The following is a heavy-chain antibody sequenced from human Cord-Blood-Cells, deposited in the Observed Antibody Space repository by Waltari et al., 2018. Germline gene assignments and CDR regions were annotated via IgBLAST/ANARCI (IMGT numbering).Heavy chain of an antibody. J-gene: IGHJ3*02. Sequence: EVQLVESGGGLVQPGGSLRLSCAASGFTFSSYAMSWVRQAPGKGREGVSAIRGSGGSKYYADSVKGRFTISRDNSKNTLYLQMNSLRAEDTAVYYCAKAPLAGVGAFDIWGQGTMVTVSS. D-gene: IGHD2-15*01. CDR2: IRGSGGSK. CDR3: AKAPLAGVGAFDI. CDR1: GFTFSSYA. V-gene: IGHV3-23*04.